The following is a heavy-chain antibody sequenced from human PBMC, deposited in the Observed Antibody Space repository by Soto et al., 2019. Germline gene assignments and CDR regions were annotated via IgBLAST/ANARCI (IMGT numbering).Heavy chain of an antibody. D-gene: IGHD3-3*01. Sequence: GGSLRLFCAASGFTFSSYAMHCVRQAPGKGLEWVAVISYDGSNKYYADSVKGRFTISGDNSKNTLYLQMNSLRAEDTAVYYCARDPFSRCLEWSKGMDVWGQGTTVTVSS. CDR3: ARDPFSRCLEWSKGMDV. CDR1: GFTFSSYA. CDR2: ISYDGSNK. V-gene: IGHV3-30-3*01. J-gene: IGHJ6*02.